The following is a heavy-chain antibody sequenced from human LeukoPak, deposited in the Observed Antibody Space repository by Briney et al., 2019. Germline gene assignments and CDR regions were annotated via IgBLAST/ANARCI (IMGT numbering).Heavy chain of an antibody. CDR1: GFTFSSYA. CDR2: ISGSGGST. CDR3: AKERSLWFGESDAFDI. V-gene: IGHV3-23*01. J-gene: IGHJ3*02. D-gene: IGHD3-10*01. Sequence: GGSLRLSCAASGFTFSSYAMSWVRQAPGKGLEWASAISGSGGSTYYADSVKGRFTISRDNSKNTLYLQMNSLRAEDTAVYYCAKERSLWFGESDAFDIWGQGTMVTVSS.